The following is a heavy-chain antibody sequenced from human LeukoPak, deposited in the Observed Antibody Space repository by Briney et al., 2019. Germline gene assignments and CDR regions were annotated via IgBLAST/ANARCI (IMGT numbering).Heavy chain of an antibody. CDR3: ARGSSGYYDNYYYYYMDV. CDR1: GGSISSSNW. V-gene: IGHV4-4*02. J-gene: IGHJ6*03. Sequence: SETLSLTCAVSGGSISSSNWWSWVRQPPGKGLEWIGEIYHSGSTNYNPSLKSRVTISVDTSKNQFSLKLSSVTAADTAVYYCARGSSGYYDNYYYYYMDVWGRGTTVTVSS. D-gene: IGHD3-22*01. CDR2: IYHSGST.